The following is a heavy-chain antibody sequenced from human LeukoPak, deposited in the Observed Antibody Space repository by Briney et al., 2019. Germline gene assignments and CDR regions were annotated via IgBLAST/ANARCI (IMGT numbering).Heavy chain of an antibody. D-gene: IGHD4-17*01. V-gene: IGHV4-31*03. J-gene: IGHJ4*02. CDR1: GGSISSGGYY. CDR3: ASLDYGDLGGGDY. Sequence: SQTLSLTCTVSGGSISSGGYYWSWIRQHPGKGLEWIGYIYYSGSTYYNPSLQSRVTISVDTSKNQFSLKLSSLTAADTAVYYCASLDYGDLGGGDYWGQGTLVTVSS. CDR2: IYYSGST.